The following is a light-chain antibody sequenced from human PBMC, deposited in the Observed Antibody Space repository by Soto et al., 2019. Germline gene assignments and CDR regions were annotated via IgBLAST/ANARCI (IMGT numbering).Light chain of an antibody. V-gene: IGLV1-44*01. Sequence: QSVLTQPPSASGTPGQRGTISCSGSSSNIGIKTVNWYQQLPGTAPKLLIYSNYQRPSGVPDRFSGSKSGTSASRAISGLQSEDESEYYCSAWDASLNGYVFGTGTKVTVL. J-gene: IGLJ1*01. CDR3: SAWDASLNGYV. CDR2: SNY. CDR1: SSNIGIKT.